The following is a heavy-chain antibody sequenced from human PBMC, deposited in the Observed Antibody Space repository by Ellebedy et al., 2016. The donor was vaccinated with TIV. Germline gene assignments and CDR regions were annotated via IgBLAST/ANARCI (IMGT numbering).Heavy chain of an antibody. V-gene: IGHV3-48*01. CDR1: GFTFSSYW. J-gene: IGHJ4*02. CDR2: IRSDSRTI. Sequence: PGGSLRLSCEASGFTFSSYWMHWVRQAPGKGLEWLSYIRSDSRTIYYADSVKGRFTISRDNAGNSLFLQMNSLRVEDTAVYYCSRGWSTPDSWGQGTLVIVSS. CDR3: SRGWSTPDS. D-gene: IGHD2-15*01.